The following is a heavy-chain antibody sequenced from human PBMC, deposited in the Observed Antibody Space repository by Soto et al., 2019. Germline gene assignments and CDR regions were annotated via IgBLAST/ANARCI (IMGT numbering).Heavy chain of an antibody. CDR3: ARDGISSGWSTYYYYGMDV. V-gene: IGHV1-2*04. CDR1: GYTFTGYY. D-gene: IGHD6-19*01. J-gene: IGHJ6*02. CDR2: INPNSGGT. Sequence: GASVKVSCKASGYTFTGYYMHWVRQAPGQGLEWMGWINPNSGGTNYAQKFQGWVTMTRDTSISTAYMELSRLRSDDTAVYYCARDGISSGWSTYYYYGMDVWGQGTTVTVSS.